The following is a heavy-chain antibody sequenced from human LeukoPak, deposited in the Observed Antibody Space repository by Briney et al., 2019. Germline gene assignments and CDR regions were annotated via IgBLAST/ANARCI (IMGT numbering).Heavy chain of an antibody. CDR3: ARGWELLYWYGMDV. CDR2: IWYDGSNK. V-gene: IGHV3-33*01. CDR1: GFTFSSYG. D-gene: IGHD1-26*01. J-gene: IGHJ6*02. Sequence: GGSLRLSCAASGFTFSSYGMHWVRQAPGKGLEWVAVIWYDGSNKYYADSVKGRFTISRDNSKNTLYLQMNSLRAEDTAVYYCARGWELLYWYGMDVWGQGTTVTVSS.